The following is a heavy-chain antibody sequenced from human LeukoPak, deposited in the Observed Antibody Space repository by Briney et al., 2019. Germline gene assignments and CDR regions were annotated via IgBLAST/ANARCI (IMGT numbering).Heavy chain of an antibody. CDR1: GFTFGSYY. J-gene: IGHJ4*02. V-gene: IGHV3-7*01. CDR3: ARTRTQVSYRGFDY. CDR2: IRQDGSEQ. Sequence: GGSLRLSCEASGFTFGSYYMSWVRRAPGKGLEWVANIRQDGSEQYYVDSVKGRFTISRDNAKNSLYPQMSGLRVEDTAVYYCARTRTQVSYRGFDYWGQGTPVTVSS. D-gene: IGHD1-14*01.